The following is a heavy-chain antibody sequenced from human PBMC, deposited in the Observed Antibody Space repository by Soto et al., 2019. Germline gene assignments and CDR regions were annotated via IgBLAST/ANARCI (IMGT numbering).Heavy chain of an antibody. CDR3: AGFKEGKIVGLRWLDP. V-gene: IGHV3-11*01. J-gene: IGHJ5*02. CDR1: GVDFRGSY. Sequence: PGGSLRLSCVGSGVDFRGSYMNWIRQAPGKGLEWISYISDTGRTIHYADSVKGRFVISRDNSRDSSYLQMNDLRADDTAIYYCAGFKEGKIVGLRWLDPWGQGTRVTVSS. D-gene: IGHD3-16*02. CDR2: ISDTGRTI.